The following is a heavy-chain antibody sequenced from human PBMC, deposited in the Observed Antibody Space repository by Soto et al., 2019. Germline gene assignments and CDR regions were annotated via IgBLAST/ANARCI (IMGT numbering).Heavy chain of an antibody. J-gene: IGHJ4*02. Sequence: SETLSLTCAVSGVSITTNGYSWSWIRQPPGKGLEWIGYIYPSGTILYNPSLNSRVTISADTSNNQFSLKLTSVTAADTAVYFCATYTAFAKYYFDYWGRGALVTVSS. V-gene: IGHV4-30-2*01. CDR2: IYPSGTI. CDR1: GVSITTNGYS. D-gene: IGHD3-16*01. CDR3: ATYTAFAKYYFDY.